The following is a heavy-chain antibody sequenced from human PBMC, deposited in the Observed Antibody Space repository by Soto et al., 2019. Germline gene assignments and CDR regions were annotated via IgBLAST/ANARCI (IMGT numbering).Heavy chain of an antibody. CDR3: ARLGGDYEPPDY. Sequence: QLQLQESGPGLVKPSETLSLTCTVSGGSISSISYYWGWIRQPPGKGLEWIGSIYYSGSTYYNPSLKSRVTISVDTSKNQFSLKLSSVTAADTAVYYCARLGGDYEPPDYWGQGTLVTVSS. J-gene: IGHJ4*02. D-gene: IGHD4-17*01. CDR2: IYYSGST. CDR1: GGSISSISYY. V-gene: IGHV4-39*01.